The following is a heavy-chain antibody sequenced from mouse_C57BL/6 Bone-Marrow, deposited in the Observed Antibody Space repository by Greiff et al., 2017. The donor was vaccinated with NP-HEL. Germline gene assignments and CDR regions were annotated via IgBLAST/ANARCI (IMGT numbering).Heavy chain of an antibody. D-gene: IGHD4-1*01. CDR1: GYTFTSYW. Sequence: QVQLKQPGAELVRPGSSVKLSCKASGYTFTSYWMDWVQQRPGQGLEWIGNIYPSDSATHYNEKFKGQATLTVDKSSSTVYMQLSSLTSEDSAAYYCASVPGDFDYWGQGTTLTVSA. J-gene: IGHJ2*01. V-gene: IGHV1-61*01. CDR2: IYPSDSAT. CDR3: ASVPGDFDY.